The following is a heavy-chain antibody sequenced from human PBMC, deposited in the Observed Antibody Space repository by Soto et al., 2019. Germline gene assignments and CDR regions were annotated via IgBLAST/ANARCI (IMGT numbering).Heavy chain of an antibody. J-gene: IGHJ5*02. CDR2: IIPMYGPA. D-gene: IGHD3-10*01. Sequence: QVPLVQSGAEVTQPGSSVTVSCKASGGTFSSYAIHWVRQAPGQGLEWMGGIIPMYGPAKYAQRFQGRVPITADESTTTVYMELTSLTSQDTAVYYCARVTSMVRGVIDNWFDPWGHGTLVTVSS. CDR3: ARVTSMVRGVIDNWFDP. V-gene: IGHV1-69*01. CDR1: GGTFSSYA.